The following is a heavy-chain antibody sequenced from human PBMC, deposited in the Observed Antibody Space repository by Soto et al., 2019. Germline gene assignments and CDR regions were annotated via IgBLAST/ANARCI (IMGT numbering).Heavy chain of an antibody. CDR3: ARGEGSGWFDP. V-gene: IGHV4-59*01. Sequence: SSETLSLTCTVSGGSISSYSWSWIRQPPGKGLEWIGYIYYSGSTNYNPSLKSRVTISVDTSKNQFSLKLSSVTAADTAVYYCARGEGSGWFDPRGQGTLVTVSS. CDR1: GGSISSYS. D-gene: IGHD1-26*01. CDR2: IYYSGST. J-gene: IGHJ5*02.